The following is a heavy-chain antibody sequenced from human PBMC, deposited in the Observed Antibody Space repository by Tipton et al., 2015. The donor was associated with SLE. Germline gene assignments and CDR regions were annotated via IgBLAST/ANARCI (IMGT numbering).Heavy chain of an antibody. D-gene: IGHD6-25*01. CDR1: GGSFSGYS. J-gene: IGHJ3*02. Sequence: TLSLTCAVYGGSFSGYSWSWIRQPPGKGLEWIGEINHTGSTNYNPSLKSRVTISVDTSKNQFSLKLNSVTAADTAVYYCSRRGGDAFDIWGQGTMVTVSS. V-gene: IGHV4-34*01. CDR2: INHTGST. CDR3: SRRGGDAFDI.